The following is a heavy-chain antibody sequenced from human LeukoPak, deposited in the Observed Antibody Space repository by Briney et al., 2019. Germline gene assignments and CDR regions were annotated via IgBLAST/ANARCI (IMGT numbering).Heavy chain of an antibody. CDR1: GGSFSGYY. D-gene: IGHD3-16*01. V-gene: IGHV4-34*09. CDR2: INHSGST. Sequence: SETLSLTCAVYGGSFSGYYWSWIRQPPGKGLEWIGEINHSGSTYYNPSLKSRVTISVDTSKNQFSLKLSSVTAADTAVYYCARELRVPDGGGNYYYYMDVWGQGTTVTVSS. CDR3: ARELRVPDGGGNYYYYMDV. J-gene: IGHJ6*03.